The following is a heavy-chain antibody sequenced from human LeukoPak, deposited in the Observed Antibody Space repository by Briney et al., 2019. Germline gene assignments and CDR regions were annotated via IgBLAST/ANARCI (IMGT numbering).Heavy chain of an antibody. D-gene: IGHD6-19*01. CDR2: INPSGGST. CDR3: ATTAVAGTTGNWFDP. CDR1: GYTSTSYY. V-gene: IGHV1-46*03. J-gene: IGHJ5*02. Sequence: GASVKVSCKASGYTSTSYYMHWVRQAPGQGLEWMGIINPSGGSTSYAQKFQGRVTMTRDTSTSTVYMELSSLRSEDTAVYYCATTAVAGTTGNWFDPWGQGTLVTVSS.